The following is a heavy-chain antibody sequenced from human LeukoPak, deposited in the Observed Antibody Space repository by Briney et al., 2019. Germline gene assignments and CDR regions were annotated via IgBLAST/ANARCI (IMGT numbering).Heavy chain of an antibody. CDR1: GGSISSYY. Sequence: SETLSLTCTVSGGSISSYYWSWIRQPAGKGLEWIGRIYTSGSTNYNPSLKSRVTMSVDTSKNQFSLKLSSVTAANTAVYYCARVPPYGSYYYYGMDVWGQGTTVTVSS. D-gene: IGHD4-17*01. CDR3: ARVPPYGSYYYYGMDV. J-gene: IGHJ6*02. V-gene: IGHV4-4*07. CDR2: IYTSGST.